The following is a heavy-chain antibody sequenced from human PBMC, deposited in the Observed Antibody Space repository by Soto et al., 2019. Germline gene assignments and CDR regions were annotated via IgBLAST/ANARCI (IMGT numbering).Heavy chain of an antibody. V-gene: IGHV3-48*02. J-gene: IGHJ4*02. CDR3: ARDRRITFGGHFDC. Sequence: EVQLVESGGGLVQPGGSLRLSCEASGFTFSSYSMNWVRQAPGKGLEWVSYIGTSSSSIYYADSVKGRFTISRDNAKKSRYHRMNSLRDDETAVYYCARDRRITFGGHFDCWGQGTLVTV. D-gene: IGHD3-16*01. CDR1: GFTFSSYS. CDR2: IGTSSSSI.